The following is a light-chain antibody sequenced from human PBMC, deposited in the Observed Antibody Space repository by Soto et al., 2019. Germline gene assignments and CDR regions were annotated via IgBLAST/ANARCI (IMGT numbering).Light chain of an antibody. J-gene: IGKJ1*01. CDR1: QSLSGNY. CDR2: GAS. V-gene: IGKV3-20*01. CDR3: QQYGSSGT. Sequence: ENVLTQSPGTLSLSPGDRATLSCRASQSLSGNYLAWYQQKPGQAPRLLIYGASNRATGIPDRFSGSGSGTDFTLTISRLEPEDFAVYYCQQYGSSGTFGQGTKVDIK.